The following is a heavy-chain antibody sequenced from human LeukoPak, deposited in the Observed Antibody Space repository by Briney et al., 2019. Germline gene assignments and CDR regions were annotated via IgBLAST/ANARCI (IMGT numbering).Heavy chain of an antibody. J-gene: IGHJ5*02. CDR2: ISAYNDNT. D-gene: IGHD6-13*01. Sequence: ASVKVSCKASGYTFTSYDINWVRQATGQGLEWMGWISAYNDNTHYAQKFQGRVTMTTDTSTSTAYMELSRLRSDDTAVYYCARLGIAARWFDPWGQGTLVTVSS. CDR1: GYTFTSYD. CDR3: ARLGIAARWFDP. V-gene: IGHV1-18*01.